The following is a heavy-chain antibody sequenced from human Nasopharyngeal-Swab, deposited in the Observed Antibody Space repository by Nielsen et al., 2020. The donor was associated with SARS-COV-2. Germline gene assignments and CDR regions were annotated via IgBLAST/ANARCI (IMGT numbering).Heavy chain of an antibody. V-gene: IGHV3-30*18. D-gene: IGHD5-18*01. Sequence: GGSLRLSCAASGFTFSSYGMHWVRQAPGKGLEWVAVISYDGSNKYYAGSVKGRFTISRDNSKNTLYLQMNSLRAEDTAVYYCAKDGGGYSYGYRASFDYWGQGTLVTVSS. CDR3: AKDGGGYSYGYRASFDY. J-gene: IGHJ4*02. CDR1: GFTFSSYG. CDR2: ISYDGSNK.